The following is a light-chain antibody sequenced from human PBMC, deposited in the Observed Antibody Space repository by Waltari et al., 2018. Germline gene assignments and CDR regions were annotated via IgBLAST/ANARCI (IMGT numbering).Light chain of an antibody. CDR3: QQSYSSPHT. CDR1: QSISSY. V-gene: IGKV1-39*01. J-gene: IGKJ2*01. CDR2: AAS. Sequence: DIQMTQSPSPLSASVGDRVTITCRASQSISSYLNWYQQIPGKAPKLLIYAASNLQSGVPSRFSGSGSGTDFTLTISSLQPEDFATYYCQQSYSSPHTFGQGTKLEIK.